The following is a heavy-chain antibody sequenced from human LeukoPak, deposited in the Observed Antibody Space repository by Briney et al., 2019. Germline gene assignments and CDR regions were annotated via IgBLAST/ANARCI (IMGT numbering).Heavy chain of an antibody. CDR2: ISSNGGST. V-gene: IGHV3-64D*09. Sequence: GGALRLSCSASVFTLSSYAMHWVRQAPGKGLEYVSAISSNGGSTYYADSVKGRFTISRDNSKNTLYLQMSSLRPEDTAVYYCVKTPLRLGELSPEYFQHWGQGTLVTVSS. CDR3: VKTPLRLGELSPEYFQH. D-gene: IGHD3-16*02. J-gene: IGHJ1*01. CDR1: VFTLSSYA.